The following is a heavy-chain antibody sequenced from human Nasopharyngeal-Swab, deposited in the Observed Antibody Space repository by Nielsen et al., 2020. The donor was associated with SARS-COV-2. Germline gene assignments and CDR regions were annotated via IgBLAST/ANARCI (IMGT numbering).Heavy chain of an antibody. Sequence: WVRQAPGQGLEWMGRINPNSGGTNYAQKFQGRVTMTRDTSISTAYMELSRLRSDDTAVYYCARLEWDPQYWGQGTLVTVSS. D-gene: IGHD3-3*01. J-gene: IGHJ4*02. V-gene: IGHV1-2*06. CDR3: ARLEWDPQY. CDR2: INPNSGGT.